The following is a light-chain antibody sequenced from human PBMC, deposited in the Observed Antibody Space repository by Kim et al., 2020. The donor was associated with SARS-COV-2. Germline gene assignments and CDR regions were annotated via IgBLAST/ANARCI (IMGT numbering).Light chain of an antibody. V-gene: IGLV3-9*01. CDR2: RDS. J-gene: IGLJ3*02. Sequence: SYELTQPLSVSVALGQTARITCGGNNIGSKNVHWYQQKPGQAPVLVIYRDSNRPSGIPERFSGSNSGNTATLTISRPQAGDEADYYCQVWDSTTGVFGGGTQLTVL. CDR1: NIGSKN. CDR3: QVWDSTTGV.